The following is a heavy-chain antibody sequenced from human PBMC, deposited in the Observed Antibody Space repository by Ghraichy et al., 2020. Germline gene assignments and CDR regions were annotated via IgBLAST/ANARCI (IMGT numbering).Heavy chain of an antibody. CDR1: GGSISSNF. Sequence: SETLSLTCTVSGGSISSNFWSWIRQPAGKGLEWIGRIYSGGSTTYNPSLKSRVIMSVDTSKNQFSLKLTSVTAADTAVYYCARDRGYYDILTSYYTPYRDAFDIWGQGTMVTVCS. J-gene: IGHJ3*02. CDR3: ARDRGYYDILTSYYTPYRDAFDI. CDR2: IYSGGST. V-gene: IGHV4-4*07. D-gene: IGHD3-9*01.